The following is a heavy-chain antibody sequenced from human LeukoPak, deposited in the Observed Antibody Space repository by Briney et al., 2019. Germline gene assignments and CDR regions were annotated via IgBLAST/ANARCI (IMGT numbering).Heavy chain of an antibody. J-gene: IGHJ4*02. CDR3: ARGGYSGYGYFPFDY. Sequence: SETLSLTCTVSGGSISSGDYYWSWIRQPPGKGLEWIGYIYYSGSTYYNPSLKSRVTISVDTSKNQFPLKLSSVTAADTAVYYCARGGYSGYGYFPFDYWGQGTLVTVSS. CDR1: GGSISSGDYY. V-gene: IGHV4-30-4*01. CDR2: IYYSGST. D-gene: IGHD5-12*01.